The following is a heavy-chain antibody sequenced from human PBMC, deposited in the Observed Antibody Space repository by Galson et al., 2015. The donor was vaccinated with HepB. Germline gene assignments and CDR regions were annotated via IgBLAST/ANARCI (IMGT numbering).Heavy chain of an antibody. Sequence: ETLSLTCSVSGGSISPYYWSWFRQPPGKGLEWIGYIYHSGSTNYNPSLESRVTISVDTSKDQFSLTLNSLTTADTAVYYCARGATFFEYCGRGTLVTVSS. CDR3: ARGATFFEY. J-gene: IGHJ4*02. CDR2: IYHSGST. CDR1: GGSISPYY. V-gene: IGHV4-59*01.